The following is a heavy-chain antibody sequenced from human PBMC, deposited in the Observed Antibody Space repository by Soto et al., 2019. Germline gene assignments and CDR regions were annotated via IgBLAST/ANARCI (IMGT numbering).Heavy chain of an antibody. V-gene: IGHV3-30*18. CDR2: ISYGGVNK. Sequence: QVQLVESGGGVVQPGGSLRLSCAASGFTFSTSVMHWVRQAPGKGLEWMAIISYGGVNKYYADSVKGRFTISRDISESTLYLQMNSLRTEDTAVYYCAKDEFEDGRGHFAYWGPGTLVSVSS. CDR1: GFTFSTSV. D-gene: IGHD3-22*01. J-gene: IGHJ4*01. CDR3: AKDEFEDGRGHFAY.